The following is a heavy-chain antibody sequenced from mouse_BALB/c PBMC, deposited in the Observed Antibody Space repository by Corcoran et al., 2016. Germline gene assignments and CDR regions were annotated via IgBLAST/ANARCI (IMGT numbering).Heavy chain of an antibody. Sequence: QVQLQQSGPGLVKPGALVKISCKASGYTFTSYDINWVKQRPGQGLEWIGWIYPGDGSTKYNEKFKGKATLTADKSSSTAYMQLSSLTSENSAVYFCARSGDYDVSWFAYWGQGTLVTVSA. CDR3: ARSGDYDVSWFAY. CDR2: IYPGDGST. CDR1: GYTFTSYD. D-gene: IGHD2-4*01. J-gene: IGHJ3*01. V-gene: IGHV1S56*01.